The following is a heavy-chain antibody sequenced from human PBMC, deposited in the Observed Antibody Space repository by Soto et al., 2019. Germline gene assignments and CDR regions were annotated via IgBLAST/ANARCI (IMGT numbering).Heavy chain of an antibody. CDR2: ISSSSSYT. CDR1: GFTFSDYY. J-gene: IGHJ4*02. V-gene: IGHV3-11*06. D-gene: IGHD1-1*01. Sequence: GGSLRLSCAASGFTFSDYYMSWIRQAPGKGLEWVSYISSSSSYTNYADSVKGRFTISRDNAKNSLYLQMNRLRAEDTAVYYCETHSPWGLERRQLDYWGQGTLVTVSS. CDR3: ETHSPWGLERRQLDY.